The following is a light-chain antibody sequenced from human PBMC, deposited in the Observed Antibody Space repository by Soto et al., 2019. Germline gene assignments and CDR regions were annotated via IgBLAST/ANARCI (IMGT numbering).Light chain of an antibody. V-gene: IGLV2-8*01. Sequence: QSALPQPPSASGSPGQSVTISCIGTSSDVGGYNYVSWYQQHPGKAPKLMIYEVSKRPSGVPDRFSGSKSGNTASLTVSGLQAEDEADYYCSSYAASNNLGVFGGGTKLTLL. J-gene: IGLJ2*01. CDR2: EVS. CDR1: SSDVGGYNY. CDR3: SSYAASNNLGV.